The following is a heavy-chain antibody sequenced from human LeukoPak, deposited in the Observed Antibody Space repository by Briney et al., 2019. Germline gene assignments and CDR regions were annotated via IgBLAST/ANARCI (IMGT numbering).Heavy chain of an antibody. Sequence: ASVKVSCKASGGTFSSYAISWVRQAPGQGLEWMGGIIPMFGTANNAQKFQGRVTITTDESTSTAYMELSSLRSEDTAVYYCARDLVRAANAFDIWGQGTMVTVSS. CDR2: IIPMFGTA. V-gene: IGHV1-69*05. J-gene: IGHJ3*02. D-gene: IGHD1-26*01. CDR3: ARDLVRAANAFDI. CDR1: GGTFSSYA.